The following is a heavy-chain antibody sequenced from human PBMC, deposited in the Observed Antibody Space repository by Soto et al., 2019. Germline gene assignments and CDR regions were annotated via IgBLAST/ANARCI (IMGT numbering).Heavy chain of an antibody. Sequence: PSETLSLTCTVSGGSISSYYWSWIRQPPGKGLEWIGYIYYSGSTNYNPSLKSRVTMSVDTSKNQFSLTLNSVTAADTATYYRARGGISHWAYFYYMDVWDRGTTVTVSS. D-gene: IGHD2-21*01. CDR2: IYYSGST. CDR1: GGSISSYY. V-gene: IGHV4-59*12. CDR3: ARGGISHWAYFYYMDV. J-gene: IGHJ6*03.